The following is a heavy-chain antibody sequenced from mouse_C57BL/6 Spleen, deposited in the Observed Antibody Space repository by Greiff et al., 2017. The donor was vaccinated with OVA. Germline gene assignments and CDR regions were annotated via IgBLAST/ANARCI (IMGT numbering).Heavy chain of an antibody. CDR2: ISAGGSYT. V-gene: IGHV5-4*01. D-gene: IGHD1-1*01. Sequence: EVKLMESGGGLVKPGGSLKLSCAASGFTFSSYAMSWVRQTPEKRLEWVATISAGGSYTYYPDNVKGRFTISRDNAKNNLYLQMSHLKSEDTAMYYCARDIITTVVALDYWGQGTTLTVSS. CDR1: GFTFSSYA. CDR3: ARDIITTVVALDY. J-gene: IGHJ2*01.